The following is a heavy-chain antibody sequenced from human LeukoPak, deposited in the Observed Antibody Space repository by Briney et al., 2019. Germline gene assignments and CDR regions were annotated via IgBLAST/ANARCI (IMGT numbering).Heavy chain of an antibody. D-gene: IGHD1-1*01. CDR1: GFTFSNYW. J-gene: IGHJ6*02. V-gene: IGHV3-7*01. CDR2: IKQDGSEK. CDR3: ARFPNWRLGYGMGV. Sequence: QPGGSLRLSCAASGFTFSNYWMTWVRQAPGKGLEWVANIKQDGSEKYYVDSVKGRFTISRDNAKNSLYLQMNSLRAEDTAVYYCARFPNWRLGYGMGVWGQGTTVTVSS.